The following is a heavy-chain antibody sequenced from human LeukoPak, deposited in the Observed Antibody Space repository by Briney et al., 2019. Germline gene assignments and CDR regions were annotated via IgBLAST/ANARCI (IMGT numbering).Heavy chain of an antibody. D-gene: IGHD6-19*01. V-gene: IGHV3-74*03. CDR2: IHPDGRIT. CDR3: ARDGPEGSSGWYWDYYYYGMDV. CDR1: GFTISNYW. J-gene: IGHJ6*02. Sequence: AGGSLRLSCVGSGFTISNYWMHWVRHAPGTGLMWVSRIHPDGRITTYADSVKGRFTISRDNSKNTLYLQMNSLRAEDTAVYYCARDGPEGSSGWYWDYYYYGMDVWGQGTTVTVSS.